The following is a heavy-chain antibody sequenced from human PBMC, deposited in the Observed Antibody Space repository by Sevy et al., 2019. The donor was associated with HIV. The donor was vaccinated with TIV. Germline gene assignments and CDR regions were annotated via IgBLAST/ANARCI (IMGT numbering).Heavy chain of an antibody. J-gene: IGHJ6*02. D-gene: IGHD2-8*01. CDR3: ARQHCTDGVCYRGDYYGMDV. CDR1: GGSITSSSFY. V-gene: IGHV4-39*01. Sequence: SETLSLTCTVSGGSITSSSFYWGWIRQPPGKGLEWIGSIYFSGSTYYNPSLKSRVTISVDTSKNQFALTLTSVTAADTVVYYCARQHCTDGVCYRGDYYGMDVWGQGTTVTVSS. CDR2: IYFSGST.